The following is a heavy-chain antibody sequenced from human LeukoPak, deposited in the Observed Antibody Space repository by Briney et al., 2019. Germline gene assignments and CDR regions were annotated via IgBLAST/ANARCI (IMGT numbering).Heavy chain of an antibody. V-gene: IGHV4-39*01. CDR3: ASDYGSIAAAGTPFDP. D-gene: IGHD6-13*01. Sequence: SETLSLTCTVSGDSISSSSYYWGWIRQPPGTGLEWIGSIYYTGYTYDNPSLRSRITMSVDTPKNQFSLQLSSVTAADTAVYYCASDYGSIAAAGTPFDPWGQGTLVTVSS. CDR1: GDSISSSSYY. J-gene: IGHJ5*02. CDR2: IYYTGYT.